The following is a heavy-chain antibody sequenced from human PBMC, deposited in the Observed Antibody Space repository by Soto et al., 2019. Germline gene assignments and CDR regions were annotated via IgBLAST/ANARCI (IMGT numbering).Heavy chain of an antibody. CDR3: ARRSGGTLDY. Sequence: QVQLQESGPGLVKPSETLSLTCTVSGGSISSYYWSWIRQPPGKGLEWIGYIYYSGSTNYNPSLKSPVTRSVDTSKNQFSLKRSSVTAADTAVYYCARRSGGTLDYWGQGTLVTVSS. CDR1: GGSISSYY. D-gene: IGHD2-15*01. V-gene: IGHV4-59*08. CDR2: IYYSGST. J-gene: IGHJ4*02.